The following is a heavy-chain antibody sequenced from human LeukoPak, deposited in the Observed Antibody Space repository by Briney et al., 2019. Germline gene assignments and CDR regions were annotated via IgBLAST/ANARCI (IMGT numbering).Heavy chain of an antibody. CDR3: ARDVGGWYFDY. D-gene: IGHD6-19*01. J-gene: IGHJ4*02. CDR1: GFTFSSYG. V-gene: IGHV3-33*01. CDR2: IWYDGSNK. Sequence: GRSLRLSCAASGFTFSSYGMHWVRQAPGKGLEWVAVIWYDGSNKYYADSVKGRFTISRDNSKNTLYLQMNSLRAEDTAVYYCARDVGGWYFDYWGQGTLVTVSS.